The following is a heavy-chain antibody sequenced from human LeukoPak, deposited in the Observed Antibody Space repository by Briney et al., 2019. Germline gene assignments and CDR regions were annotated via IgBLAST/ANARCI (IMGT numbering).Heavy chain of an antibody. CDR3: LRGGMVYAHGVYYYMDV. CDR2: IRSKAYGGTT. D-gene: IGHD2-8*01. J-gene: IGHJ6*03. V-gene: IGHV3-49*04. CDR1: GFTFGGYA. Sequence: GGSLRLSCTASGFTFGGYAMSWVRQAPGKGLEWVGFIRSKAYGGTTEYAASVKGRFTISRDDSKSIAYLQMNSLKTEDTAVYYCLRGGMVYAHGVYYYMDVWGKGTTVTVSS.